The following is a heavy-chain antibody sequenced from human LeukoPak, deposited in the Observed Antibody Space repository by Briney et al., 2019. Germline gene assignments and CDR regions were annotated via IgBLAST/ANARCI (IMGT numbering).Heavy chain of an antibody. CDR1: GGSFSGYY. D-gene: IGHD4-17*01. J-gene: IGHJ4*02. CDR3: ASLEQMTTVTTFDY. Sequence: ASETLSLTCAVYGGSFSGYYWSWIRQPPGKGLEWIGEINHSGSTYYNPSLKSRVTISVDTSKNQFSLKLSSVTAADTAVYYCASLEQMTTVTTFDYWGQGTLVTVSS. CDR2: INHSGST. V-gene: IGHV4-34*01.